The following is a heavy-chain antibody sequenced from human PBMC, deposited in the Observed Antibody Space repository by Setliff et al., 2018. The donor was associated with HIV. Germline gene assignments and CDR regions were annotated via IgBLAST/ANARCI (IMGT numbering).Heavy chain of an antibody. Sequence: SVKVSCTASGYTFTNHLMYWVRQAPGQRLEWMGWINGDNGNTKYSEKFQGRISITRDTSASTAYMELKNLGSEDTAVYFCARERATGRPPLLNWYFDLWGRGTLVTVSS. D-gene: IGHD1-1*01. CDR1: GYTFTNHL. CDR3: ARERATGRPPLLNWYFDL. CDR2: INGDNGNT. V-gene: IGHV1-3*01. J-gene: IGHJ2*01.